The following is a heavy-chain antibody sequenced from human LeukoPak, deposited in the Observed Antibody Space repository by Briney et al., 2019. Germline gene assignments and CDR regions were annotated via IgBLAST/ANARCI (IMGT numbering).Heavy chain of an antibody. J-gene: IGHJ6*03. CDR2: ISKSGDYI. Sequence: PGGTLRLSCAASGFTFRNHGMSWVRQAPGKGLEWVSFISKSGDYIYYADSVKGRFTISRDNSKNTLYLQMNSLRVEDTAVYYCARDTSHYYYMDVWGKGTTVTVSS. CDR3: ARDTSHYYYMDV. D-gene: IGHD1-26*01. CDR1: GFTFRNHG. V-gene: IGHV3-23*01.